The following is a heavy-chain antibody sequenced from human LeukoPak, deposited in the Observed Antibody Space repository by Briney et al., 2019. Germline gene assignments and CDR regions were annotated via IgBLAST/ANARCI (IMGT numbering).Heavy chain of an antibody. Sequence: ASVKVSCKASGYTFTSFFMHWVRQAPGQGLEWMGIINPRGGSATSAQRFQGRLAVTRDTSTSTVYMELSSLTSEDTAVYYCARDYHGSGSLTTFDSWGQGTLVTVSS. CDR1: GYTFTSFF. CDR3: ARDYHGSGSLTTFDS. D-gene: IGHD3-10*01. CDR2: INPRGGSA. V-gene: IGHV1-46*01. J-gene: IGHJ4*02.